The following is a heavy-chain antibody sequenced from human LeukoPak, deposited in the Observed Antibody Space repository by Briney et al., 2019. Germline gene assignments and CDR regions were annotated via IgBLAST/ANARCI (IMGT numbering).Heavy chain of an antibody. CDR1: GFTFSSYA. D-gene: IGHD5-18*01. Sequence: GGSLRLSCAASGFTFSSYAMSWVRQAPGKGLEWVSAISGSGGSTYYADSVKGGSTTTRDNYNNTLYLQINSLRADDSAVYYCAKALSADTAVVTEHDAFDIWGQGTMVTVSS. CDR3: AKALSADTAVVTEHDAFDI. V-gene: IGHV3-23*01. J-gene: IGHJ3*02. CDR2: ISGSGGST.